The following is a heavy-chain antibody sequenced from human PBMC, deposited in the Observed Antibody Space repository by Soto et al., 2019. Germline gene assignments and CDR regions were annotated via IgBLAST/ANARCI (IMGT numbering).Heavy chain of an antibody. CDR1: GFTFSNYA. CDR3: AKGSASSRPYCFDY. Sequence: GGSLRLSCAASGFTFSNYAMSWVRQAPGKGLEWVSAITGSGGDTYHADSVKGRFTISRDNTKNTLYLQMNSLRAEDTAVYYCAKGSASSRPYCFDYWGQGTLVTASS. V-gene: IGHV3-23*01. J-gene: IGHJ4*02. CDR2: ITGSGGDT. D-gene: IGHD2-2*01.